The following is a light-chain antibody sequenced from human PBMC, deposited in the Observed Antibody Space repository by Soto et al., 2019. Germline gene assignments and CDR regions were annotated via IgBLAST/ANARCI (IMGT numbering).Light chain of an antibody. J-gene: IGKJ1*01. CDR2: AAS. CDR1: QAISSY. Sequence: DIQLTQSPSFLSASVGDRVTITCRASQAISSYLAWFQQRPGKAPKVLIYAASTLQSRVPSRFSGSASGTEFTLTISSLQPEDFATYFCQQLNIYPWTFGQGTKVEIK. V-gene: IGKV1-9*01. CDR3: QQLNIYPWT.